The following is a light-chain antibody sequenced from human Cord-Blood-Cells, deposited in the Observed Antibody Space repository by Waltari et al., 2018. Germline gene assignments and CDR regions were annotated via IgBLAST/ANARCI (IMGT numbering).Light chain of an antibody. Sequence: SSEPTPAPAVCVALGKRVRITSQGDSLRSQSVRWYQQTPGQAPVLVIYGKNNRPSGIPDRFSGSSSGNTASLTITGAQVEDEADYYCNSRDSSGNHYVFGTGTKVTVL. V-gene: IGLV3-19*01. J-gene: IGLJ1*01. CDR1: SLRSQS. CDR2: GKN. CDR3: NSRDSSGNHYV.